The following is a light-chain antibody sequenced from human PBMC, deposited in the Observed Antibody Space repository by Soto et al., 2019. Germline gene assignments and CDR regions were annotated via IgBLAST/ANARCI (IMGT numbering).Light chain of an antibody. V-gene: IGLV2-8*01. CDR3: SSYAGSNNLYV. CDR1: SSDIGVYNY. J-gene: IGLJ1*01. Sequence: QSVLTQPPPASGSPGQSATISCTGTSSDIGVYNYVSWYQQHPGKAPKLMIYEVSKRPSGVPDRFSGSKSGNTASLTVSGLQAEDEADYYCSSYAGSNNLYVFGTGTKVTVL. CDR2: EVS.